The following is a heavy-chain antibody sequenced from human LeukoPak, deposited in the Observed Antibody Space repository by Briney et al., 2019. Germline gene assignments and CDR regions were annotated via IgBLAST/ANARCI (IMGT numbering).Heavy chain of an antibody. D-gene: IGHD7-27*01. Sequence: SETLSLTCTVSGGSISSSSYYWGWIRQPPGKGLEWIVSIYYSGSTYYNPSLKSRVTISADTSKNQFSLNPSSVTAADTAVYYCASRKLGNDYWGRGTLVTVSS. J-gene: IGHJ4*02. CDR3: ASRKLGNDY. CDR1: GGSISSSSYY. V-gene: IGHV4-39*07. CDR2: IYYSGST.